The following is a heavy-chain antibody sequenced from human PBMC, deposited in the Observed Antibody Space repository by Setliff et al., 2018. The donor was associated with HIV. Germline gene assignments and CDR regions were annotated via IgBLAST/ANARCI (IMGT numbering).Heavy chain of an antibody. Sequence: GGSLRLSCAASGFTFINYYMAWVRQRPGKGLEWVANINLDGSGTHYVDSVKGRFTISRDNAKNSLYLQMNSLRVEDTAIYYCVRDSARPGGITPPWGQGTLVTVSS. D-gene: IGHD3-16*01. CDR3: VRDSARPGGITPP. V-gene: IGHV3-7*03. J-gene: IGHJ5*02. CDR2: INLDGSGT. CDR1: GFTFINYY.